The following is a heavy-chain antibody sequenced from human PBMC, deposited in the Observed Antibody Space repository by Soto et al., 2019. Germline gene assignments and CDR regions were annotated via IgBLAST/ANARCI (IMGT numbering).Heavy chain of an antibody. CDR1: GFTVSSNY. D-gene: IGHD1-26*01. Sequence: GGSLRLSCVASGFTVSSNYMSWVRQAPGKGLEWVSVIYSGGSTYYADSVKGRFTISRDNSKNTLYLQMNSLRAEDTAVYYCARADVGLGYFDYWGQGTLVTVSS. CDR3: ARADVGLGYFDY. CDR2: IYSGGST. V-gene: IGHV3-53*01. J-gene: IGHJ4*02.